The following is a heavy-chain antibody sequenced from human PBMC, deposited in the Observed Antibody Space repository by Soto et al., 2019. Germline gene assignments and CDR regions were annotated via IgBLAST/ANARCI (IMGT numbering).Heavy chain of an antibody. CDR1: GGSFSGYY. Sequence: QVQLQQWGAGLLKPSETLSLTCAVYGGSFSGYYWSWIRQPPGKGLGWIGEINHSGSTNYNPSLKSRVTISVDTSKNQFSLKLSSVTAADTAVYYCARGSDCSGGSCYSVPWFDPWGQGTLVTVSS. V-gene: IGHV4-34*01. D-gene: IGHD2-15*01. CDR2: INHSGST. J-gene: IGHJ5*02. CDR3: ARGSDCSGGSCYSVPWFDP.